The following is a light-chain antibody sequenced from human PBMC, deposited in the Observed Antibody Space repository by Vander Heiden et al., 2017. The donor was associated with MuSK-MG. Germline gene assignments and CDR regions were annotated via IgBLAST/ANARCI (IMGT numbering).Light chain of an antibody. V-gene: IGKV1-39*01. CDR2: AAS. CDR1: QPIGPY. J-gene: IGKJ4*01. CDR3: QQTDSLFS. Sequence: LQMTQSPSSLSASVGDRVTITCRASQPIGPYLNWYQQKPGRAPKLLIYAASILQSGVPSRFSGSGSGTDFTLIISGLQPEDFATYYCQQTDSLFSFGGGTTVDIK.